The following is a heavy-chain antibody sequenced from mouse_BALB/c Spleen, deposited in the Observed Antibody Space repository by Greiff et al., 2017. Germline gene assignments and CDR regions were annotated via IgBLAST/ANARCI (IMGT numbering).Heavy chain of an antibody. CDR3: ARQGGYYYAMDY. CDR1: GFTFSSYA. J-gene: IGHJ4*01. Sequence: EVQLVESGGGLVKPGGSLKLSCAASGFTFSSYAMSWVRQTPEKRLEWVATISSGGSYTYYPDSVKGRFTISRDNAKNTLYLQMSSLRSEDTAMYYCARQGGYYYAMDYWGQGTSVTVSS. V-gene: IGHV5-9-3*01. CDR2: ISSGGSYT. D-gene: IGHD2-2*01.